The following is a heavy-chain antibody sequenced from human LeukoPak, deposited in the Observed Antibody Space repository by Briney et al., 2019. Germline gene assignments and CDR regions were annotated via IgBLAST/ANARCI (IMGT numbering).Heavy chain of an antibody. CDR2: INPSGGST. J-gene: IGHJ6*03. CDR1: GYTFTSYY. V-gene: IGHV1-46*01. CDR3: ARSFSGGYSGGPPYYYYYMDV. D-gene: IGHD2-15*01. Sequence: ASVKVSCKASGYTFTSYYMHWVRQAPGQGLEWMGIINPSGGSTSCAQKFQGRVTMTRDTSTSTVYMELSSLRSEDTAVYYCARSFSGGYSGGPPYYYYYMDVWGKGTTVTISS.